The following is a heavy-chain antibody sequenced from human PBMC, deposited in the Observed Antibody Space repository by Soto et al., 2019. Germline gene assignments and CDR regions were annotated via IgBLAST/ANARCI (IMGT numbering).Heavy chain of an antibody. Sequence: GGSLRLSCAASGFTFSSYAMSWVRQAPGKGLEWVSSITNSGGSTYYADSVKGRFTISRDNSKSTLYLQMNSLRAEDTAIYYCAKRASIPGRFYYYGMDVWGQGTTVTVSS. D-gene: IGHD6-6*01. CDR3: AKRASIPGRFYYYGMDV. V-gene: IGHV3-23*01. J-gene: IGHJ6*02. CDR1: GFTFSSYA. CDR2: ITNSGGST.